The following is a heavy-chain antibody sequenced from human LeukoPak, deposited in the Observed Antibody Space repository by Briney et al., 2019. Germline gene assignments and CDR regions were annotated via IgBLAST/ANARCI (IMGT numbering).Heavy chain of an antibody. D-gene: IGHD2-21*02. V-gene: IGHV1-69*06. Sequence: WASVKVSCKASGGTFSSYAISWVRQAPGQGLEWMGGIIPIFGTANYAQKFQGRVTITADKSTSTAYMELSSLRSEDTAVYYCARVVTAPYNWFDPWGQGTLVTVSS. CDR3: ARVVTAPYNWFDP. J-gene: IGHJ5*02. CDR1: GGTFSSYA. CDR2: IIPIFGTA.